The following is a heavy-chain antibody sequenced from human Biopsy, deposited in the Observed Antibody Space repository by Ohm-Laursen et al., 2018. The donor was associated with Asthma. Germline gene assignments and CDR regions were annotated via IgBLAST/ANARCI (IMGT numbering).Heavy chain of an antibody. J-gene: IGHJ4*02. CDR2: HDHEEGGT. Sequence: SSVKVSCKISGYSLTDLSMHWVRQAPGQGLKGMGGHDHEEGGTVNARRFQGRVTMTEDTSTDTAYMELSSLSSDDTAVYYCASDFPKDYVRYNFQFWGQGTLVTVSS. CDR1: GYSLTDLS. D-gene: IGHD4-17*01. CDR3: ASDFPKDYVRYNFQF. V-gene: IGHV1-24*01.